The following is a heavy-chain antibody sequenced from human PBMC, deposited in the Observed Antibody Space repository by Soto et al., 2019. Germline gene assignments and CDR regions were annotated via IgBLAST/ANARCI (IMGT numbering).Heavy chain of an antibody. J-gene: IGHJ4*02. CDR1: GGSISSYY. CDR2: IYYSGST. V-gene: IGHV4-59*01. Sequence: QVQLQESGPGLVKPSETQSLTCTVSGGSISSYYWSWIQQPPGKGLEWIGYIYYSGSTNYNPSLKSRVTISVDTSKNQFPLKLSSVTAADTAVYYCARRWGGTFDYWGQGTLVTVSS. CDR3: ARRWGGTFDY. D-gene: IGHD2-21*01.